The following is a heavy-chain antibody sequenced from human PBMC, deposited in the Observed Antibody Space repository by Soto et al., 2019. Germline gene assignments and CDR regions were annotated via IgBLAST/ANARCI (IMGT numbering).Heavy chain of an antibody. CDR3: AHTPHDFWSGYPFDY. V-gene: IGHV2-5*02. J-gene: IGHJ4*02. Sequence: QITLKESGPTLVKPTQTLTLTCTFSGFSLSTSGVGVGWIRQPPGKALGWLALIYWDDDKRYSPSLKSRLTITKDTSKNQVVLTMTNMDPVDTATYYCAHTPHDFWSGYPFDYWGQGTLVTVSS. CDR1: GFSLSTSGVG. CDR2: IYWDDDK. D-gene: IGHD3-3*01.